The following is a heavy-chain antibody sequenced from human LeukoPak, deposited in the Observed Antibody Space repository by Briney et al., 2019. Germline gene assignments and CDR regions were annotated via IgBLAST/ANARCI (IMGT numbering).Heavy chain of an antibody. Sequence: GGSLRLSCAASGFTFSSYSMNWVRQAPGKGLEWASVIYNDGRTYYADSVKGRFIISKDISKNTLYLQMNNLRADDTAVYYCARDSALRGQGIDYWGQGTLVTVSS. CDR1: GFTFSSYS. J-gene: IGHJ4*02. V-gene: IGHV3-53*01. CDR2: IYNDGRT. D-gene: IGHD5/OR15-5a*01. CDR3: ARDSALRGQGIDY.